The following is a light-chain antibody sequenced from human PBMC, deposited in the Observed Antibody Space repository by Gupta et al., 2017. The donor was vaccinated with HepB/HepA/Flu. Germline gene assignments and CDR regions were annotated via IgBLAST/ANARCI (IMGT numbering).Light chain of an antibody. CDR3: EGWEDSRSVPNVI. J-gene: IGLJ2*01. CDR1: ISNIGANV. Sequence: QPVLTQPPSAPETPGQRVTISCSGAISNIGANVVHWYQQRPGTAPKLLIYRNAQRPAGDPVRFSGSQSGPSASQSISVXRXEDEADXYCEGWEDSRSVPNVIFGGGTNLTVL. CDR2: RNA. V-gene: IGLV1-47*01.